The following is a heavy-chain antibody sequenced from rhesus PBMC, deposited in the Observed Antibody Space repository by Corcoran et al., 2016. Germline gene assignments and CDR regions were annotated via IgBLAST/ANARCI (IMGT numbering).Heavy chain of an antibody. D-gene: IGHD6-31*01. CDR2: ISGSGGST. Sequence: QLQLQESGPGLVKPSETLSLTCAVSGGSISSTYWSWIRHPPGKGLEWIGRISGSGGSTDYNPSLKSRVTISTDTSKNQFSLKLSSVTAADTAVYYCAREGSGWYGRFDVWGPGVLVTVSS. CDR3: AREGSGWYGRFDV. V-gene: IGHV4-173*01. J-gene: IGHJ5-1*01. CDR1: GGSISSTY.